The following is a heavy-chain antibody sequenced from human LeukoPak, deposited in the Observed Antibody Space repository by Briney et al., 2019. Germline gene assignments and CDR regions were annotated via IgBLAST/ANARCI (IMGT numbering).Heavy chain of an antibody. V-gene: IGHV4-59*01. CDR2: IYYSGST. Sequence: SETLSLTCTVSGGPISSYYWSWIRQPPGKGLEWIGYIYYSGSTNYNPSLKSRVTISVDTSKNQFSLKLSSVTAADTAVYYCARGPSLTHCSSTSCYDEGAPARPTPYYYYYMDVWGKGTTVTVSS. CDR1: GGPISSYY. J-gene: IGHJ6*03. D-gene: IGHD2-2*01. CDR3: ARGPSLTHCSSTSCYDEGAPARPTPYYYYYMDV.